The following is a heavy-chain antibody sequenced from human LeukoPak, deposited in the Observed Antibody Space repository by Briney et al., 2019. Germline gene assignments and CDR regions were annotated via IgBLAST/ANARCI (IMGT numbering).Heavy chain of an antibody. CDR3: ATDGAYGLTH. V-gene: IGHV3-74*01. CDR2: VSSDGSRT. Sequence: PGVSLRLSCAASGVSFSTTWMHWVRQAPGKGLMWVSHVSSDGSRTYADSVKGRFTVSRDNNKDMVYLQMSSLRAEDTAVYYCATDGAYGLTHWGQGTLVTVSS. CDR1: GVSFSTTW. J-gene: IGHJ4*02. D-gene: IGHD3-16*01.